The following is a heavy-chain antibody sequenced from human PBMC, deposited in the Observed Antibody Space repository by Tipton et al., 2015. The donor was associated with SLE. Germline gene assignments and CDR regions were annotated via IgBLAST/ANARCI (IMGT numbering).Heavy chain of an antibody. D-gene: IGHD2-2*01. Sequence: TLSLTCVVSDDSLSSSYWSWIRQPPEKGLAWVASLDDSGNTNNNPSLKSRVTISRDTSKNQFSLKLSSVTAADTAVYYCARQGQRSWVDPWGQGTLVTVSS. CDR2: LDDSGNT. J-gene: IGHJ5*02. CDR1: DDSLSSSY. CDR3: ARQGQRSWVDP. V-gene: IGHV4-59*08.